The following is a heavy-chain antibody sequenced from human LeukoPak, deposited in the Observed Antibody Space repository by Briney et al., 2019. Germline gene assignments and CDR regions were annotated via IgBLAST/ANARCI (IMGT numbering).Heavy chain of an antibody. V-gene: IGHV3-64*01. D-gene: IGHD3-10*01. CDR3: ARSSMASGGFGN. J-gene: IGHJ5*02. Sequence: PGGSLRLSCAASGFTFSNYAMQWVRQAPGKGLEYVAAISSDGGSTYYANSVKGRFTISRDNSKNTLYLQMGSLRAEDMAVYYCARSSMASGGFGNWGQGTLVTVSS. CDR2: ISSDGGST. CDR1: GFTFSNYA.